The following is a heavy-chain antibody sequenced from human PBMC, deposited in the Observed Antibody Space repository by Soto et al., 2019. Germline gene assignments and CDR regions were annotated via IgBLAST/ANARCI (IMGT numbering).Heavy chain of an antibody. CDR2: INAGNGNT. J-gene: IGHJ5*02. V-gene: IGHV1-3*01. D-gene: IGHD3-3*01. Sequence: QVQLVQSGAEVKKPGASVKVSCKASGYTFTSYAMHWVRQAPGQRLEWMGWINAGNGNTKYSQKFQGRVTITADESTSTAYMELSSLRSEDTAVYYCARVSVTIFGVVTRNWFDPWGQGTLVTVS. CDR1: GYTFTSYA. CDR3: ARVSVTIFGVVTRNWFDP.